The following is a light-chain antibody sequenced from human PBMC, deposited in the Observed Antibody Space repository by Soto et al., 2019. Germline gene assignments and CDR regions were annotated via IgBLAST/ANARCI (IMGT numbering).Light chain of an antibody. CDR1: QSVSGSY. Sequence: EFRFPWSPDPLSLSTGERATLSCRASQSVSGSYLAWYQQRPGQAPRLLIYGASSRATGIPDRFSGSGSGTDFTLTITRLEPEDFAVYYCQQYGSSRWTFGRGTKVDIK. CDR3: QQYGSSRWT. CDR2: GAS. V-gene: IGKV3-20*01. J-gene: IGKJ1*01.